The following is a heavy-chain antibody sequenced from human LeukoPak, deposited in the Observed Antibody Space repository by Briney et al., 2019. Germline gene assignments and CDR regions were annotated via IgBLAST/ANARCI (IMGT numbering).Heavy chain of an antibody. D-gene: IGHD5-12*01. J-gene: IGHJ4*02. V-gene: IGHV3-30*01. CDR1: GFTFSSYA. Sequence: GRSLRLSCAASGFTFSSYAMHWVRQAPGRGLEGVAVISYDGSNKYYPYSVKVRITISRDNSKNTLYLQMNSLRAEDTAVYYCARDGYSGYFEEGVNFDYWGQGTLVTVSS. CDR3: ARDGYSGYFEEGVNFDY. CDR2: ISYDGSNK.